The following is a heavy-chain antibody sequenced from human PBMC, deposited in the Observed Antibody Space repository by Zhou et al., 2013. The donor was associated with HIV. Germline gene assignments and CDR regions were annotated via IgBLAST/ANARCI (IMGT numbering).Heavy chain of an antibody. V-gene: IGHV1-2*02. CDR2: INPNSGGT. D-gene: IGHD3-22*01. J-gene: IGHJ4*02. CDR1: GYIFTAYY. Sequence: QVQLVQSGAEVKKPGASVKVSCKAAGYIFTAYYMHWVRQAPGQGLEWMGWINPNSGGTNYTQKFQARVTMTRDTSISTVYMELSRLRSDDTAVYYCARDADSYDSSAPGDYWGQGTLVTVSS. CDR3: ARDADSYDSSAPGDY.